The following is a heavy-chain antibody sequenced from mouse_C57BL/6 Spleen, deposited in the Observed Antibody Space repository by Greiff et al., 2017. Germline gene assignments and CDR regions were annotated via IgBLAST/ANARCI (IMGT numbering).Heavy chain of an antibody. D-gene: IGHD1-1*01. V-gene: IGHV5-12*01. CDR1: GFTFSDYD. Sequence: EVQVVESGGGLVQPGGSLKLSCAASGFTFSDYDMYWVRQTPEKRLEWVAYISNGGGSTYYPDTVKGRFTISRDHAKNTLYLQMSRLKSEDTAMDYWARLYGSSAYYSMDYWGQGTSVTVSS. CDR3: ARLYGSSAYYSMDY. J-gene: IGHJ4*01. CDR2: ISNGGGST.